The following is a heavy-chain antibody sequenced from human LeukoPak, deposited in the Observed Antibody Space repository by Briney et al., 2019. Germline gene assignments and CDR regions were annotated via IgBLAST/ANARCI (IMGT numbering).Heavy chain of an antibody. CDR2: IYYTGGT. D-gene: IGHD4-17*01. CDR1: GGSITSSSYY. CDR3: ARQDATTTPGGYFDY. V-gene: IGHV4-39*01. Sequence: SETLSLTCSVSGGSITSSSYYWAWIRQSPEKGLEWIGSIYYTGGTYYSPSLKSRVTISVDTSKNQFSLRLNSVTAADTAVYYCARQDATTTPGGYFDYWGQGTLVTVSS. J-gene: IGHJ4*02.